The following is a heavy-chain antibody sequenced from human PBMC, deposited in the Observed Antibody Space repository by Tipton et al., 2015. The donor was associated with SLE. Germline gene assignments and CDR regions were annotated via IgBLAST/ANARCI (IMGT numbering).Heavy chain of an antibody. CDR3: ARGLVTWRGAIVGVDV. CDR1: GGSISSYY. CDR2: IYSSGST. V-gene: IGHV4-59*08. J-gene: IGHJ6*02. D-gene: IGHD2-21*02. Sequence: TLSLTCTVSGGSISSYYWSWIRQPPGKGLEWIGYIYSSGSTNYNPSLKSRVTISIDTAKNQFSLKLTSVTAADTAVYYCARGLVTWRGAIVGVDVWGQGTTVNVSS.